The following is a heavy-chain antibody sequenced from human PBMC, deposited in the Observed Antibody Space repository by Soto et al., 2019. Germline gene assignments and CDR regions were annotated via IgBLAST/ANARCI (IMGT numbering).Heavy chain of an antibody. Sequence: ASVKVSCKASGYTFIGYYIHWVRQAPGQGLEWMGRINPNNGEVTYGEKFQGRITMTRDTSNNTAYMELSRLRSDDTAVYYCARDPRPLWYFYYWGRGTLVTLSS. CDR2: INPNNGEV. CDR1: GYTFIGYY. V-gene: IGHV1-2*06. CDR3: ARDPRPLWYFYY. D-gene: IGHD6-6*01. J-gene: IGHJ4*02.